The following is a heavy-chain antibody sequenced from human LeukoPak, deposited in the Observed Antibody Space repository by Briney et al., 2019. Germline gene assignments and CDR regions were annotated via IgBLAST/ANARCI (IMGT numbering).Heavy chain of an antibody. CDR3: AKDHCSSTTCYGSPGY. CDR2: IRYDGSNK. CDR1: EFTFSGYG. D-gene: IGHD2-2*01. J-gene: IGHJ4*02. Sequence: PGGSLRLSCEASEFTFSGYGIAWVRQAPGKGLEWVAFIRYDGSNKYYADSVKGRFTISRDNSKNTLYLQMNSLRAEDTAVYYCAKDHCSSTTCYGSPGYWGQGTLVTVSS. V-gene: IGHV3-30*02.